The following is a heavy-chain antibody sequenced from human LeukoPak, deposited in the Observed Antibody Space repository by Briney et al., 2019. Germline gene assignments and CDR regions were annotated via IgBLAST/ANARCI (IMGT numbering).Heavy chain of an antibody. CDR2: IYYTGST. V-gene: IGHV4-39*07. J-gene: IGHJ4*02. Sequence: SETLSLTCAVSGGSISSNSYYWGWIRQPPGKGLEWIGSIYYTGSTYYNPSLKSRVTISLDTSKSHFSLILSSVTAADTAVYYCARGAWYYYDSGGYTSLFDYWDQGTLVTVSS. CDR3: ARGAWYYYDSGGYTSLFDY. D-gene: IGHD3-22*01. CDR1: GGSISSNSYY.